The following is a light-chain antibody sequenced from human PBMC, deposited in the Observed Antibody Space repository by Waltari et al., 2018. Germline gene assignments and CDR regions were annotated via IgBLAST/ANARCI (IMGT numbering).Light chain of an antibody. V-gene: IGLV2-14*01. CDR3: SSYTSSSSYV. CDR2: EVS. J-gene: IGLJ1*01. Sequence: QSALTQPASVSGSPGQAITISCTGTSSEVGGYNYVSWYQQHPGKAPKLMIYEVSNRPSGVSTRCSGSKSGNTASLTISGLQAEDEADYYCSSYTSSSSYVFGTGTKVTVL. CDR1: SSEVGGYNY.